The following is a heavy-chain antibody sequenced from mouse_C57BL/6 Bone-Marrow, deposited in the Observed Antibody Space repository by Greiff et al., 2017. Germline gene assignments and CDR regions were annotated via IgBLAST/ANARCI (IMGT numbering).Heavy chain of an antibody. V-gene: IGHV5-4*03. Sequence: EVKVVESGGGLVKPGGSLKLSCAASGFTFSSYAMSWVRQTPEKRLEWVATISDGGSYTYYPDNVKGRFTISRDNAKNNLYLQMSHLKSEDTAMYYCARGWDWYFDVWGTGTTVTVSS. CDR3: ARGWDWYFDV. CDR1: GFTFSSYA. CDR2: ISDGGSYT. J-gene: IGHJ1*03.